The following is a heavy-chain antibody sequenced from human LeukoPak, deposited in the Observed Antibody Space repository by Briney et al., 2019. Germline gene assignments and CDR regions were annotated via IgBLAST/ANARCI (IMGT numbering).Heavy chain of an antibody. J-gene: IGHJ6*02. CDR2: IWYDGSNK. D-gene: IGHD6-13*01. CDR3: ARGTAAGPFYGMDV. Sequence: GGSLRLSCAASGFTFSSYGMHWVRQAPGKELEWVAVIWYDGSNKYYADSVKGRFTISRDNSKNTLYLQMNSLRAEDTAVYYCARGTAAGPFYGMDVWGQGTTVTVS. CDR1: GFTFSSYG. V-gene: IGHV3-33*01.